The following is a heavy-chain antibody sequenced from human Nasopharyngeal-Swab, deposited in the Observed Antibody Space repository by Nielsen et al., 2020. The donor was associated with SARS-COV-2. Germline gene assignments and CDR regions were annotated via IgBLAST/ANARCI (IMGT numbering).Heavy chain of an antibody. CDR2: IYNSGNT. J-gene: IGHJ6*02. V-gene: IGHV4-59*01. Sequence: SETLSLTCTVSGGSISTYYWSWIRQSPGQGLEWIGHIYNSGNTNYNPSLDGRVTISVDTSKDQFSLTLISVTAADTAVYYCARSGDWSRSNGYYYGMDVWGPGTTVTVSS. D-gene: IGHD2-8*01. CDR1: GGSISTYY. CDR3: ARSGDWSRSNGYYYGMDV.